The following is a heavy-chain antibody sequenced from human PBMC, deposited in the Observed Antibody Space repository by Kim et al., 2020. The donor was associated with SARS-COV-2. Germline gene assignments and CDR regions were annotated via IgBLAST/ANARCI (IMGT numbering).Heavy chain of an antibody. CDR3: ARCPLSMTMVRGMITTTLFDYYNMDA. Sequence: GGSLRLSCTVSGFNFNSYSMSWVRQAPGKGLEWVSYISSSSSTVYYAGSVRGRFTISRDNAKNSLFLQMNSLRDDDTAVYYCARCPLSMTMVRGMITTTLFDYYNMDAWGQGTTVTVSS. V-gene: IGHV3-48*02. J-gene: IGHJ6*02. CDR1: GFNFNSYS. CDR2: ISSSSSTV. D-gene: IGHD3-10*01.